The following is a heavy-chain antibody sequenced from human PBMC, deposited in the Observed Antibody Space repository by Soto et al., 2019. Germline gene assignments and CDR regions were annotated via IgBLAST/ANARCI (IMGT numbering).Heavy chain of an antibody. CDR2: IYYSGST. J-gene: IGHJ3*02. V-gene: IGHV4-39*01. CDR3: ARSVLNYYDSSGYYYVWNAFDI. CDR1: CGSISSSSYY. Sequence: SETLSLTCTVSCGSISSSSYYWGWIRQPPGKGLEWIGSIYYSGSTYYNPSLKSRVTISVDTSKNQFSLKLSSVTAADTAVYYCARSVLNYYDSSGYYYVWNAFDIWGQGTMVTVSS. D-gene: IGHD3-22*01.